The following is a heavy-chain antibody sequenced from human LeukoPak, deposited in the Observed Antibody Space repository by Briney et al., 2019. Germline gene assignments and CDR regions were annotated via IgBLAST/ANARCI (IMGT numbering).Heavy chain of an antibody. CDR3: ATAHDYGERTYYYYYMDV. CDR2: IIPIFGTA. V-gene: IGHV1-69*01. D-gene: IGHD4-17*01. Sequence: SVKVSCKASGGTFSSYAISWVRQAPGQGLEWMGGIIPIFGTANYAQKFQGRVTITADEPTSTAYMELSGLRSEDTAVYYCATAHDYGERTYYYYYMDVWGKGTTVTVSS. CDR1: GGTFSSYA. J-gene: IGHJ6*03.